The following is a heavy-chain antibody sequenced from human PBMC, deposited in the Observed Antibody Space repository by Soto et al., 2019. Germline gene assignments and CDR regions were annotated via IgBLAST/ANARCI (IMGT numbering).Heavy chain of an antibody. CDR3: ARAEDFWSGYYTPYYYYGMDV. D-gene: IGHD3-3*01. CDR2: IKQDGSEK. V-gene: IGHV3-7*03. CDR1: GFTFSSYW. Sequence: TGGSLRLSCAASGFTFSSYWMSWVRQAPGKGLEWVANIKQDGSEKYYVDSVKGRFTISRDNAKNSLYLQMNSLRAEDTAVYYCARAEDFWSGYYTPYYYYGMDVWGQGTTVTVSS. J-gene: IGHJ6*02.